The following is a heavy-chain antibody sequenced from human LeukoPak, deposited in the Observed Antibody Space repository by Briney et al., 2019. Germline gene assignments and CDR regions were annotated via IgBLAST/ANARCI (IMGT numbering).Heavy chain of an antibody. D-gene: IGHD5-12*01. Sequence: GGSLRLSCAASGFTFSSYGMHWVRQAPGKGLEWVAVIWYDGSNKYYADSVKGRFTISRDNSKNTLYLQMNSLRAEDAAVYYCAREGQWIDAFDIWGQGTMVTVSS. J-gene: IGHJ3*02. CDR1: GFTFSSYG. CDR3: AREGQWIDAFDI. CDR2: IWYDGSNK. V-gene: IGHV3-33*01.